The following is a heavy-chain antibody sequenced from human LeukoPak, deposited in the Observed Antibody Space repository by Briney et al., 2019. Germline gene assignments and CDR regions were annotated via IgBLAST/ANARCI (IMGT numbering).Heavy chain of an antibody. D-gene: IGHD2-2*01. Sequence: GGSLRLSCAASGFTFSSYTMNWVRQAPGKGPEWVSSTCSTRTYICYADSVKGRFTISRDNAKNSVYLQMDSLRAEDTAVYYCARGFGGYCSSTSCLVTIDHWGQGIPVTVSS. V-gene: IGHV3-21*01. CDR1: GFTFSSYT. CDR3: ARGFGGYCSSTSCLVTIDH. J-gene: IGHJ4*02. CDR2: TCSTRTYI.